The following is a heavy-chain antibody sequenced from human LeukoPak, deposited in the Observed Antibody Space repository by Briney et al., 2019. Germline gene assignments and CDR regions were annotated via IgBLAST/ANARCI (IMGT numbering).Heavy chain of an antibody. D-gene: IGHD6-13*01. CDR1: GFTFDDYA. CDR2: ISGDGGST. CDR3: AKDVSAGGFFYYRMDV. J-gene: IGHJ6*01. Sequence: GGSVRLSCAASGFTFDDYAMHWVGQAPGKGLEWVSLISGDGGSTYYADSVKGRLSISRDNSKNSLYVQMNSLRTEDTALYYCAKDVSAGGFFYYRMDVWGQGTTVTVSS. V-gene: IGHV3-43*02.